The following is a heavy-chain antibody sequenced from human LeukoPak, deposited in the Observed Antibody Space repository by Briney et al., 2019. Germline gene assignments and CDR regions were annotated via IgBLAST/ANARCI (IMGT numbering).Heavy chain of an antibody. V-gene: IGHV3-23*01. J-gene: IGHJ4*02. CDR3: ARSVDIVATVDY. CDR2: ISGSGCIT. D-gene: IGHD5-12*01. CDR1: GSVFTFSTYA. Sequence: GGSLRLSCATSGSVFTFSTYAMSWVRLAPGKGLEWVSAISGSGCITFYADSVKVRFTISRDNSKNTLYLQMNSLRAEDTAVYYCARSVDIVATVDYWGQGTLVTVSS.